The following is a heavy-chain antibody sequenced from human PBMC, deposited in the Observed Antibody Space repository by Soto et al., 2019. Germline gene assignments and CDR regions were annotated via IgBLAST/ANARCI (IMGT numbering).Heavy chain of an antibody. CDR2: ISGSGGST. V-gene: IGHV3-23*01. Sequence: PGGSLRLSCAASGFTFSSSAMSWVRKAPGQGLEWVSAISGSGGSTYYADSVEGRFTISRDNSKNTLDLQMNSLRAEDKAVYYCANTGTVTTRYYGMDVWGQGTTVTVSS. CDR1: GFTFSSSA. CDR3: ANTGTVTTRYYGMDV. J-gene: IGHJ6*02. D-gene: IGHD4-17*01.